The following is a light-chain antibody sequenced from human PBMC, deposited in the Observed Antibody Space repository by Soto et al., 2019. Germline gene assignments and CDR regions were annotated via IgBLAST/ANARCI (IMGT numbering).Light chain of an antibody. Sequence: QSALTQPASVSGSPGQSITISCTGTSSDVGYYNYVSWFQQHPGKAPKLMIYEVSNRPSGVSNRFSGSKSGNTASLTISGLQAEDEADYYCSSYTSSNTLDVFGTGTKVTVL. CDR1: SSDVGYYNY. V-gene: IGLV2-14*01. CDR3: SSYTSSNTLDV. CDR2: EVS. J-gene: IGLJ1*01.